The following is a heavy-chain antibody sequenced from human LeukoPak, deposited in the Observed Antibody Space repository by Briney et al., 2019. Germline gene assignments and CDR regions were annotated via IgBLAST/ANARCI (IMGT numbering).Heavy chain of an antibody. Sequence: GGSLRLSCAASGFTFSTYVMSWVRQAPGKGLEWVSAISGSGGSTYYADSVKGRFTISRDNSKNTLYLQMSSLRAEDTAIYYCAKRTDGSGTYYSFDFWGQGTLVTVSS. CDR1: GFTFSTYV. CDR3: AKRTDGSGTYYSFDF. V-gene: IGHV3-23*01. J-gene: IGHJ4*02. D-gene: IGHD3-10*01. CDR2: ISGSGGST.